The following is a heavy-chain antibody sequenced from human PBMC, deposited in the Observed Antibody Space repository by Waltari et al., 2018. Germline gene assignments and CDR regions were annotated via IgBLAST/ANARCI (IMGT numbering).Heavy chain of an antibody. CDR1: GFTFGNSW. CDR2: INQDGRTK. J-gene: IGHJ5*02. V-gene: IGHV3-7*04. CDR3: ARVVSRTRQFDP. D-gene: IGHD1-7*01. Sequence: EVQLVESGGGLVQPGGSLRLSCAASGFTFGNSWMSWVRQAPGKGLEWVANINQDGRTKNARDSGKGRFTISRDNADNSLYLQLNSLRAEDTAFYYCARVVSRTRQFDPWGQGTLVTVSP.